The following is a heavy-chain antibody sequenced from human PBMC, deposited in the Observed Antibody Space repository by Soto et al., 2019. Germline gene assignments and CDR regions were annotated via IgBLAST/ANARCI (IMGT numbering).Heavy chain of an antibody. D-gene: IGHD5-18*01. CDR1: GFTFSSYS. V-gene: IGHV3-21*01. CDR2: ISSSSSYI. CDR3: ARAKLAPRILLWSGAIDY. J-gene: IGHJ4*02. Sequence: EVQLVESGGGLVKPGGSLRLSCAASGFTFSSYSMNWVRQAPGKGLEWVSSISSSSSYIYYADSVKGRFTISRDNAKNSLYLQMNSLRAEDTAVYYCARAKLAPRILLWSGAIDYWGQGTLVTVSS.